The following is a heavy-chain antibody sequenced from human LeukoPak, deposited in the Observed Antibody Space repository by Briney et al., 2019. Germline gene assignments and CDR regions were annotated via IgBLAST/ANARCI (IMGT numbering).Heavy chain of an antibody. CDR1: GGSISSYY. J-gene: IGHJ3*02. D-gene: IGHD3-10*01. CDR2: INHSGST. CDR3: ASSITIYAYNI. V-gene: IGHV4-34*01. Sequence: PSETLSLTCTVSGGSISSYYWSWIRQPPGKGLEWIGEINHSGSTNHNPSPKRRVTISVDTSKNQFPLKLSAVTASDTAVYYLASSITIYAYNIWGQGTMVTVSS.